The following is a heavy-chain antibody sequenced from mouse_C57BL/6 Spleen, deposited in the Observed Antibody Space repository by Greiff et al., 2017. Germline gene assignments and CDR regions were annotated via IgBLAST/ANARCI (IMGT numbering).Heavy chain of an antibody. CDR3: ARSIYVRNYGD. V-gene: IGHV1-9*01. Sequence: VQLQQPGAELMKPGASVKLSCKATGYTFTGYWITWVKQRPGHGLEWIGDILPGSGSTNYNEKLKGKATFTVDTSSNTAYMQLSSLTTEDSAIDFCARSIYVRNYGDWGTGTTLTVSS. D-gene: IGHD1-2*01. CDR1: GYTFTGYW. CDR2: ILPGSGST. J-gene: IGHJ2*01.